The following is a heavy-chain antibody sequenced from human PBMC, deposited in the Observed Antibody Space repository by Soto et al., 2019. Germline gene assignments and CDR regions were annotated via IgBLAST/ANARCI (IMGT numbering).Heavy chain of an antibody. CDR1: GDSISGYY. V-gene: IGHV4-59*01. D-gene: IGHD3-3*01. CDR2: TYNTGRT. CDR3: ARNQAGTVFGLPTYFDYMDV. Sequence: QVQLQESGPGLVKPSETLSLTCTVSGDSISGYYWSWIRQAPGKGLEWIGYTYNTGRTDYNPSLKSRVLKSVDTSKNKFSLELTSVTAADTAVYYVARNQAGTVFGLPTYFDYMDVWGKGTTVTVSS. J-gene: IGHJ6*03.